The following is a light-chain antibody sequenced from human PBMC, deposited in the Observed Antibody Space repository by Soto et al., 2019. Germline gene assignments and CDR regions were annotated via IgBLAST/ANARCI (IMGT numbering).Light chain of an antibody. Sequence: QSALTQPASVSGSPGQSITISCSGTSSDVGTYNLVSWYQQYPGKAPRLMIYEVTKRPSGVSNRFSGSKSGNTASLTISGLQPEDEAAYYCCSYAGSSSSIFGTGTKLTVL. J-gene: IGLJ1*01. CDR3: CSYAGSSSSI. CDR2: EVT. V-gene: IGLV2-23*02. CDR1: SSDVGTYNL.